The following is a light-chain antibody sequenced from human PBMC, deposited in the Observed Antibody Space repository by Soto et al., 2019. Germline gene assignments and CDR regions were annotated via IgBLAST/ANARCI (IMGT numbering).Light chain of an antibody. Sequence: EIVMTQSPATLSVSPGERAPLSCRASQSFSSNLAWYQQKPGQAPRLLIYGASTRATGIPARFSGSGSGTGFTLTISSLQSEDFAVYYCQQYNKWPPIFGQGTKLEIK. V-gene: IGKV3-15*01. CDR3: QQYNKWPPI. J-gene: IGKJ2*01. CDR1: QSFSSN. CDR2: GAS.